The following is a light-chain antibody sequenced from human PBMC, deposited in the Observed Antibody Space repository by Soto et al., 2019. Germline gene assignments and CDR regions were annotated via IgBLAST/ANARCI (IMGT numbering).Light chain of an antibody. CDR3: TSYTSFIASV. CDR2: DVN. J-gene: IGLJ1*01. CDR1: SSDVGGYNY. V-gene: IGLV2-14*01. Sequence: QSALTQPASVSGSPGQSITISCAGTSSDVGGYNYVSWYQQHPGKAPKLIIYDVNNRPSGVSNRFSGSKSGNTASLTISGLQAEDEADYYCTSYTSFIASVFGTGTKLTVL.